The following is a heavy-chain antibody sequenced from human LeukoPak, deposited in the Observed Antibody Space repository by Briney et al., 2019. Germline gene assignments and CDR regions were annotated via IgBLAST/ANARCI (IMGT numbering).Heavy chain of an antibody. CDR2: ISGSGGST. Sequence: GGSLRLSCAASGFTFSSYAMSWVRQAPGKGLEWVSAISGSGGSTYYADSVKGRFTISRDNAKNSLYLQMNSLRAEDTALYYCAKDLVATVGDAFDIWGQGTMVTVSS. D-gene: IGHD5-12*01. J-gene: IGHJ3*02. V-gene: IGHV3-23*01. CDR3: AKDLVATVGDAFDI. CDR1: GFTFSSYA.